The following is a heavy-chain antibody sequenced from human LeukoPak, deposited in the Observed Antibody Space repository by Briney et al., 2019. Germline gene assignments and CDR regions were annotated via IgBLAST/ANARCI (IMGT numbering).Heavy chain of an antibody. J-gene: IGHJ4*02. Sequence: GGSLRLSCAASGFTFSSYSMNGVRQAPGKGLEWVSYISSSSSTIYYADSVKGRFTISRDNAKNSLYLQMNSLRAEDTAVYYCAGDLSYSSGWSTSVGDYWGQGTLVTVSS. CDR3: AGDLSYSSGWSTSVGDY. CDR2: ISSSSSTI. CDR1: GFTFSSYS. V-gene: IGHV3-48*01. D-gene: IGHD6-19*01.